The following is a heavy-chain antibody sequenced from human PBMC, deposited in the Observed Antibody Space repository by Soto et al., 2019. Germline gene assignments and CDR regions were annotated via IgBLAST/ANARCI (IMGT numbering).Heavy chain of an antibody. J-gene: IGHJ5*02. V-gene: IGHV1-69*01. Sequence: QVQLVQSGAEVKKPGSSVKVSCKASGGTFSSYAISWVRQAPGQGLEWMGGIIPIFGTANYAQKFQGRVTSTADESTSTAYMELSSLRSEDTAVYYCARARSRAAAGTGWCDPWGQGTLVTVSS. D-gene: IGHD6-13*01. CDR3: ARARSRAAAGTGWCDP. CDR1: GGTFSSYA. CDR2: IIPIFGTA.